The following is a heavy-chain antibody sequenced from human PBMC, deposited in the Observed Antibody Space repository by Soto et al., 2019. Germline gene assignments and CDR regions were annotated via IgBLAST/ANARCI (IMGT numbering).Heavy chain of an antibody. CDR1: GYTFTSYG. Sequence: QVQLVQSGAEVKKPGASVKVSCKASGYTFTSYGISWVRQAPGQGLEWMGWISAYNGNTNYAQKLQGRVTMTTDTSTSTAYMELRSRRSDDTAVYYCAMYHCSSWYFSWFDPWGQGTLVNVSS. CDR2: ISAYNGNT. CDR3: AMYHCSSWYFSWFDP. J-gene: IGHJ5*02. D-gene: IGHD6-13*01. V-gene: IGHV1-18*01.